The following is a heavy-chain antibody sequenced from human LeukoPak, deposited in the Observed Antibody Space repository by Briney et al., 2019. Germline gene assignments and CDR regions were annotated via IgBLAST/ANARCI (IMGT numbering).Heavy chain of an antibody. V-gene: IGHV1-8*02. CDR1: GYTFTSYD. CDR3: ARCHLRGGYSYGSCFDY. CDR2: MNPNSGNT. J-gene: IGHJ4*02. Sequence: GASVKVSCKASGYTFTSYDINWVRQATGQGLEWMGWMNPNSGNTSYAQKFQGRVTMTRDMSTSTVYMELSSLRSEDTAVYYCARCHLRGGYSYGSCFDYWGQGTLVTVSS. D-gene: IGHD5-18*01.